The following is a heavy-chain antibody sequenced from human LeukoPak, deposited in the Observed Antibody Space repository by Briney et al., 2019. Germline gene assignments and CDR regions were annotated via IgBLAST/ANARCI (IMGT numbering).Heavy chain of an antibody. J-gene: IGHJ4*02. CDR2: IYYAGGT. V-gene: IGHV4-59*08. CDR3: AKYGNSGWVIDN. D-gene: IGHD6-19*01. CDR1: GGSIGSDY. Sequence: ASETLSLTCTVSGGSIGSDYWTWIRQPPGKGLEYVGDIYYAGGTNYNPSLKSRVTTSVDTSKNQFSLKLRSVTAADTAVYFCAKYGNSGWVIDNWGQGTLVTVSS.